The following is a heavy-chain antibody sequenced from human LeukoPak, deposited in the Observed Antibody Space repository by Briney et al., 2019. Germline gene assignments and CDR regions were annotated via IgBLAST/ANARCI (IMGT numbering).Heavy chain of an antibody. Sequence: PSETLSLTCTVSGGSITTYYWSWIRQPPGKGLEWIGFIFYSGSTNYNPSLKSRVTISLNTSKTQFSLKLSSVTAADTAVYYCARDLGSPHIARRYRTDYWGQGTLVTVSS. CDR3: ARDLGSPHIARRYRTDY. CDR2: IFYSGST. CDR1: GGSITTYY. D-gene: IGHD1-1*01. J-gene: IGHJ4*02. V-gene: IGHV4-59*01.